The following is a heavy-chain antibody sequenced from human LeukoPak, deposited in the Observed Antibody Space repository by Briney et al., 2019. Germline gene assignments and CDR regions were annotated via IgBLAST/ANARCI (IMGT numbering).Heavy chain of an antibody. J-gene: IGHJ3*02. CDR1: GFTFSSYA. CDR3: ARVASSNTKYNGFDI. Sequence: PGGSLRLSCAASGFTFSSYAMSWVRQAPGKGLEWVSAISGSGGSTYYADSVKGRFTISRDNSKNTLYLQMNSLRAEDTAVYYCARVASSNTKYNGFDIWAKGQWSPSLQ. D-gene: IGHD1-1*01. V-gene: IGHV3-23*01. CDR2: ISGSGGST.